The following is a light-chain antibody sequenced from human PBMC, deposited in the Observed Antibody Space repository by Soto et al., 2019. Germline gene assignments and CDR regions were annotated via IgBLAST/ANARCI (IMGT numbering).Light chain of an antibody. Sequence: QPVLTQPPSASGTPGQRVTISCSGSSSNIGSNTVNWYQQLPGTAPKLLIYSNNQRPSGVPDRFSGSKSGTSASLAISGLQSEDEADYYCAAWDDSLNAFDVFGTGTKVTVL. CDR3: AAWDDSLNAFDV. J-gene: IGLJ1*01. CDR1: SSNIGSNT. V-gene: IGLV1-44*01. CDR2: SNN.